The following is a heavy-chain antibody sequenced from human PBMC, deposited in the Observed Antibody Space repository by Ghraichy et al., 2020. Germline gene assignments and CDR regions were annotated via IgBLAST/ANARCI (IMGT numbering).Heavy chain of an antibody. D-gene: IGHD5-18*01. V-gene: IGHV4-59*01. CDR1: GGSISSYY. Sequence: SETLSLTCTVSGGSISSYYWSWIRQPPGKGLEWIGYIYYSGSTNYNPSLKSRVTISVDTSKNQFSLKLSSVTAADTAVYYCASLRLREGFDYWGQGTLVTVSS. CDR2: IYYSGST. CDR3: ASLRLREGFDY. J-gene: IGHJ4*02.